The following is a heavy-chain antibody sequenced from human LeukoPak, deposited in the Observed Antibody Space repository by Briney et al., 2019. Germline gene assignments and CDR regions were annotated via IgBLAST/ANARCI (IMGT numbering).Heavy chain of an antibody. V-gene: IGHV4-30-2*01. D-gene: IGHD3-10*01. CDR3: ARGILWFGELYPFFDY. Sequence: SETLSLTCAVSGSSISSGGYSWSWIRQPPGKGLEWIGYIYHSGSTYYNPSLKSRVTISVDRSKNQFSLKLSSVTAADTAVYYCARGILWFGELYPFFDYWGQGTLVTVSS. CDR2: IYHSGST. CDR1: GSSISSGGYS. J-gene: IGHJ4*02.